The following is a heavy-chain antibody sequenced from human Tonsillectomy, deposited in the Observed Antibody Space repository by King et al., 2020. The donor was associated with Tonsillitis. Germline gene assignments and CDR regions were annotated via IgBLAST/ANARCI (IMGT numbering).Heavy chain of an antibody. J-gene: IGHJ3*02. V-gene: IGHV3-23*04. D-gene: IGHD3-9*01. Sequence: VQLVESGGGLVQPGGSLRLSCAASGFTFSSYAMSWVRQAPGKGLEWVSPISCSGGCTYYADSVKGRFTFSRDNSKNTLYLQMNSLRAEDTAVYYCARSKRYFDWLLYPDAFDIWGQGTMVTVSS. CDR2: ISCSGGCT. CDR1: GFTFSSYA. CDR3: ARSKRYFDWLLYPDAFDI.